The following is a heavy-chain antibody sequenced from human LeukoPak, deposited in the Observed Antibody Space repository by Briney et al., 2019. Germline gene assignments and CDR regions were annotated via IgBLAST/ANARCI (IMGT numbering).Heavy chain of an antibody. D-gene: IGHD2-15*01. J-gene: IGHJ6*03. V-gene: IGHV4-39*01. CDR3: GSLRDCSGGSCSPIYYYYYMDV. Sequence: PSETLSLTCTVSGGSISSSSYYWGWIRQPPGKGLEWIGSIYYSGSTYYNPSLKSRVTISVDTSKNQFSLKLSSVTAADTAVYYCGSLRDCSGGSCSPIYYYYYMDVWGKGTTVTVSS. CDR2: IYYSGST. CDR1: GGSISSSSYY.